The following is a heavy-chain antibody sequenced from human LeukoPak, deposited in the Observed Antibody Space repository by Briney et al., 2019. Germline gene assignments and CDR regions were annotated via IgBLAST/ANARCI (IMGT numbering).Heavy chain of an antibody. J-gene: IGHJ6*02. V-gene: IGHV1-69*13. D-gene: IGHD4-11*01. CDR2: IIPIFGTA. Sequence: GASVKVSCKASGGTFSSYAISWVRPAPGQGLEWMGGIIPIFGTANYAQKFQGRVTITADESTSTAYMELSSLRSEDTAVYYCARVTVTIPYYYGMDVWGQGTTVTVSS. CDR3: ARVTVTIPYYYGMDV. CDR1: GGTFSSYA.